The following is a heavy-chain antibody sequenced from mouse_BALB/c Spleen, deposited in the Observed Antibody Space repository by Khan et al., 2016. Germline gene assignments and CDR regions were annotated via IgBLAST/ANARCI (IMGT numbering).Heavy chain of an antibody. CDR2: IDPANDNT. Sequence: VQLKQSGAELVKPGASVKLSCTASGFNIKDTYIHWVKQRPEQGLEWIGRIDPANDNTKYDPKFQGKATITADTSSNTAYLQLSSLTSEDTAVYYCAGGVYDYGFAYWGQGTLVTVSA. J-gene: IGHJ3*01. CDR1: GFNIKDTY. V-gene: IGHV14-3*02. D-gene: IGHD2-4*01. CDR3: AGGVYDYGFAY.